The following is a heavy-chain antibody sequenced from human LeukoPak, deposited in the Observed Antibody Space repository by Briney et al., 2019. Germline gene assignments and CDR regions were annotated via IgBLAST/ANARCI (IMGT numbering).Heavy chain of an antibody. D-gene: IGHD3-22*01. CDR3: ARTMYYYDSSGIDAFDI. J-gene: IGHJ3*02. V-gene: IGHV3-30*03. CDR1: GFTFSSYG. CDR2: ISYDGSNK. Sequence: GGSLRLSCAASGFTFSSYGMHWVRQAPGKGLEWVAVISYDGSNKYYADSVKGRFTISRDNSKNTLYLQMNSLRAEDTAVYYCARTMYYYDSSGIDAFDIWGQGTMVTVSS.